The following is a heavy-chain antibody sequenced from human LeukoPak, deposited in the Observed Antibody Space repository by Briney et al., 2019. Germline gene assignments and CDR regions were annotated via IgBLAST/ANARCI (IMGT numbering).Heavy chain of an antibody. Sequence: PSETLSLTCTVSGGSISSSSYYWGWIRQPPEKGLEWIRSIYYSGSTYYNPSLKSRVTISVDTSKNQFSLKLSSVTAADTAVYYCAIREWSVFTSGGSIDYWGQGTLVTVSS. CDR2: IYYSGST. D-gene: IGHD2-15*01. V-gene: IGHV4-39*01. J-gene: IGHJ4*02. CDR1: GGSISSSSYY. CDR3: AIREWSVFTSGGSIDY.